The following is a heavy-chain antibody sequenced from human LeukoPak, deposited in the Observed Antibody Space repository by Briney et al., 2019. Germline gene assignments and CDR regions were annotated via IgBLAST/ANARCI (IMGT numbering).Heavy chain of an antibody. V-gene: IGHV4-38-2*01. CDR2: IYHSAST. CDR1: GYSITSGYY. J-gene: IGHJ4*02. CDR3: ARLYLRDHCSSTSCYGLYFDY. Sequence: SETLSLTCAVSGYSITSGYYWGWIRQPPGEGLEWIGSIYHSASTYYNPSLRPRVTISVDTSKNQFSLKLSSVTAADTAVYYCARLYLRDHCSSTSCYGLYFDYWGQGTPVTVSS. D-gene: IGHD2-2*01.